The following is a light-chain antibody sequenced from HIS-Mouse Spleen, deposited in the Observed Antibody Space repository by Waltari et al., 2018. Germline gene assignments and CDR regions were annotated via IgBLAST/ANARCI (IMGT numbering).Light chain of an antibody. Sequence: QSALTQPASVSGSPGQSITISCTGTSSDVGGYNYVPWYQQNPGKAPKLMIYDVSNRPSGVSNRFSGSKSGNTASLTISGLQAEDEADYYCSSYTSSSTEVFGGGTKLTVL. CDR1: SSDVGGYNY. CDR3: SSYTSSSTEV. V-gene: IGLV2-14*03. J-gene: IGLJ2*01. CDR2: DVS.